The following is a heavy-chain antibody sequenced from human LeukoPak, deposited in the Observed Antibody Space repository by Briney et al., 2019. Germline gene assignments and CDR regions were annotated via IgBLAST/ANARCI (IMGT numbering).Heavy chain of an antibody. V-gene: IGHV3-30*01. Sequence: PGGSLRLSCAASGFSFSSYAIHWVRQSPGKGVEWVAVLSFDGSPEYYADSVKGRFTISRDDSKNTLFLQMNSLRPDDTSVYFCARGGTGTTWRTYYFDYWGQGTLVTVSS. D-gene: IGHD1-1*01. CDR3: ARGGTGTTWRTYYFDY. CDR2: LSFDGSPE. J-gene: IGHJ4*02. CDR1: GFSFSSYA.